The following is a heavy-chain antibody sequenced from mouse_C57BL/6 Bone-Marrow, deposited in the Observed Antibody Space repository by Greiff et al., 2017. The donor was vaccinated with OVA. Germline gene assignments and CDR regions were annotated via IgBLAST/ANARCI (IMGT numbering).Heavy chain of an antibody. CDR3: ARRPLYAMDY. CDR2: IYPGSGST. D-gene: IGHD6-1*01. J-gene: IGHJ4*01. V-gene: IGHV1-55*01. Sequence: VQLQQSGAELVKPGASVKMSCKASGYTFTSYWITWVKQRPGQGLEWIGDIYPGSGSTNYNEKFKSKATLTVDTSSSTAYMHLSSLTSKASAVYYCARRPLYAMDYWGQGTSVTVSS. CDR1: GYTFTSYW.